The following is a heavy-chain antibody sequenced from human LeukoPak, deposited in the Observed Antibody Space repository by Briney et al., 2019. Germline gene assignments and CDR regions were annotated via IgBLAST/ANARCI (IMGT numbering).Heavy chain of an antibody. D-gene: IGHD6-13*01. V-gene: IGHV4-4*02. CDR1: GGSISSSNW. CDR2: IYHSGST. CDR3: ARHAPIAAAGTHWYFDL. J-gene: IGHJ2*01. Sequence: SETLSLTCAVSGGSISSSNWWSWVRQPPGKGLEWIGEIYHSGSTNYNPSLKSRVTISVDKSKNQFSLKLSSVTAADTAVYYCARHAPIAAAGTHWYFDLWGRGTLVTVSS.